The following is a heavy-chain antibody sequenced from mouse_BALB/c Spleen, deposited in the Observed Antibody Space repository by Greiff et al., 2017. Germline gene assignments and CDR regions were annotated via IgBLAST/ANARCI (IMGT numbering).Heavy chain of an antibody. CDR2: IYPGDGDT. Sequence: VQLQESGAELARPGASVKLSCKASGYTFTSYWMQWVKQRPGQGLEWIGAIYPGDGDTRYTQKFKGKAILTADKSSSTAYMQLSSLASEDSAVYYCARSSSSSMDYWGQGTSVTVSS. D-gene: IGHD1-3*01. V-gene: IGHV1-87*01. CDR1: GYTFTSYW. J-gene: IGHJ4*01. CDR3: ARSSSSSMDY.